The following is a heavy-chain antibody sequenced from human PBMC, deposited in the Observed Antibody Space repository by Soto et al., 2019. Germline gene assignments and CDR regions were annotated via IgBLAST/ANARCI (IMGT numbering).Heavy chain of an antibody. CDR2: IKHSGST. CDR1: GGSFSGYY. V-gene: IGHV4-34*01. J-gene: IGHJ4*02. CDR3: ARLRVVPAVFDY. D-gene: IGHD2-2*01. Sequence: QVQLQQWGAGLLNPSETLSLTCAVYGGSFSGYYWSWIRQPPGKGLGWIGEIKHSGSTNYNPSLKSRVTISVDTSKNQFSLKLSSVTAADTAVYYCARLRVVPAVFDYWGQGTLVTVSS.